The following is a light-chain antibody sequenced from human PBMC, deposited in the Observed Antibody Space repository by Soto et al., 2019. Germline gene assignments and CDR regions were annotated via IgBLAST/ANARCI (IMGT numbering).Light chain of an antibody. Sequence: SYELTQLPSLSVAPGQTARITCEAIDIGAKSVHWYQVKAGQAPVSVIYYNRDRPSGIPDRFSGSNSGSPATLTISGVEAGDEADYYCQVWDRDSEHYVFGTGTKVTVL. CDR2: YNR. J-gene: IGLJ1*01. CDR1: DIGAKS. V-gene: IGLV3-21*04. CDR3: QVWDRDSEHYV.